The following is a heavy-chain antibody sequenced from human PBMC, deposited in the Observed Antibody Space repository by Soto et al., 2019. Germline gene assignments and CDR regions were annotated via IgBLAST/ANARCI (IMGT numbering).Heavy chain of an antibody. Sequence: QVQLVQSGAEVKKPGASVKVSCKASGYTFTSYYMHWVRQAPGQGLEWMGIINPSGGSTSYAQKFPGRVTMTRDTSTSPVYMELSSLRSEDTAVYYCAREDRAAAIVFDYWGQGTLVTVSS. D-gene: IGHD6-13*01. CDR3: AREDRAAAIVFDY. J-gene: IGHJ4*02. CDR2: INPSGGST. V-gene: IGHV1-46*01. CDR1: GYTFTSYY.